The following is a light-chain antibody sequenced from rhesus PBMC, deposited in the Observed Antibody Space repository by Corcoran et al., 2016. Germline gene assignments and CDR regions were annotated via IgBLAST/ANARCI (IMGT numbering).Light chain of an antibody. CDR1: ESLSVFGISL. Sequence: DIVLTQSPASLAVSPGQRATITCRASESLSVFGISLFHWYQQKPGQPPKLLISQASNKDTGVPAMFSGCGSGTAFTLPINPVAADDAADYYCLQSKNSPWTFGQGAKVEIK. CDR2: QAS. CDR3: LQSKNSPWT. J-gene: IGKJ1*01. V-gene: IGKV7-13*01.